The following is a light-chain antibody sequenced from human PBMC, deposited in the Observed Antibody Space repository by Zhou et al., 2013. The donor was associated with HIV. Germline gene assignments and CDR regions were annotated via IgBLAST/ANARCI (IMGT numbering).Light chain of an antibody. CDR3: LQHNAYPYT. J-gene: IGKJ2*01. CDR1: QDISTY. CDR2: GAS. Sequence: AIRLNQSPSSLSASTGDRVTITCRASQDISTYLAWYQQKPGTAPRFLIYGASSLQSGVPSRFSGSGSGTDFTLTISCLQSEDFATYYCLQHNAYPYTFGQGTKLEIK. V-gene: IGKV1-8*01.